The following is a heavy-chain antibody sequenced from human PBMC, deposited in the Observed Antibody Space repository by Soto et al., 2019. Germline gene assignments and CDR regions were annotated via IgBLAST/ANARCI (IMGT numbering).Heavy chain of an antibody. D-gene: IGHD3-3*01. CDR1: GGSISSGGYY. Sequence: SETLSLTCTVSGGSISSGGYYWSWIRQHPGKGLEWIGYIYYSGSTYYNPSLKSRVTISVDTSKNQFSLKLSSVTAADTAVYYCASGVTRFFDYWGQGTLVTVSS. CDR3: ASGVTRFFDY. V-gene: IGHV4-31*02. CDR2: IYYSGST. J-gene: IGHJ4*02.